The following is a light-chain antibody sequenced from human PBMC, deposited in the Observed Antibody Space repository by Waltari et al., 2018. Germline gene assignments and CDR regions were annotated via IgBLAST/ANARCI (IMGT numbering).Light chain of an antibody. Sequence: IVLTQSPGTLSLSPGERATLSCRASQSISRYLVWYQQKPGQPPRLPIYEASRRATGIPDRFSGSGSGTDFSLTISRLEPEDFGVYYCQNHERLPATFGQGTRVEI. CDR1: QSISRY. CDR2: EAS. V-gene: IGKV3-20*01. CDR3: QNHERLPAT. J-gene: IGKJ1*01.